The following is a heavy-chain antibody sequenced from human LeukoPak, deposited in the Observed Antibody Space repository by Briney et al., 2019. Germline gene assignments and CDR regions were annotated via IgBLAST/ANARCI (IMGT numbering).Heavy chain of an antibody. V-gene: IGHV3-13*01. D-gene: IGHD3-16*01. CDR3: STGRAPAGYAYHL. J-gene: IGHJ3*01. CDR2: IDTAGDT. CDR1: GFSFSRYD. Sequence: GGSLRLSCEASGFSFSRYDMHWVRQAIGKGLEWVSAIDTAGDTYYRGSVKGRFTISRENGKNSLYLQMSSLRAEDTAVYYCSTGRAPAGYAYHLWGQGTLVTVSS.